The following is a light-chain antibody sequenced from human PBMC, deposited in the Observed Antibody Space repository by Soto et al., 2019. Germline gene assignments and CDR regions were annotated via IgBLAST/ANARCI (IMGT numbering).Light chain of an antibody. V-gene: IGKV3-20*01. CDR2: GAS. Sequence: EIVLTQSPGTLSLSPGERATLSCKASQSVSSSYLAWYQQKPGQAPRLLIYGASSRATGIPDRFSGSGSGTDFTLTISRLEPDDFAVYYCQQAGSSRPSTVGGGTKVEIK. CDR1: QSVSSSY. CDR3: QQAGSSRPST. J-gene: IGKJ4*01.